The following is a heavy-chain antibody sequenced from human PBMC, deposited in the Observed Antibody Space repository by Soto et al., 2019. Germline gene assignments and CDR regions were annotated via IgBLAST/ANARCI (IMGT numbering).Heavy chain of an antibody. Sequence: PSETLSLTCAVYGGSFSSYYWTWIRQPPGKGLEWLGEINHSGNTNYNPSLKSRVTISIDTSKNQFSLKLSSVTAADTAVYYCARGRRWLRYQDNSFDTWGQGTLVTVSS. J-gene: IGHJ5*02. CDR2: INHSGNT. V-gene: IGHV4-34*01. D-gene: IGHD5-12*01. CDR1: GGSFSSYY. CDR3: ARGRRWLRYQDNSFDT.